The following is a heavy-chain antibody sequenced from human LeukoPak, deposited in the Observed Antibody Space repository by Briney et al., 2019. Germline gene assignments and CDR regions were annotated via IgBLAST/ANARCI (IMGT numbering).Heavy chain of an antibody. CDR1: GFTFSGFW. CDR2: IKYDGSDK. J-gene: IGHJ6*02. D-gene: IGHD1-14*01. CDR3: ARGIIGDNYYGLDV. V-gene: IGHV3-7*01. Sequence: GGSLRLSCAASGFTFSGFWMSWVRQAPTKGLEWVANIKYDGSDKRYVDSVEGRFTFSRDNAKNSVYLQMNSVRAEDTAVYYCARGIIGDNYYGLDVWGQGTTVTVSS.